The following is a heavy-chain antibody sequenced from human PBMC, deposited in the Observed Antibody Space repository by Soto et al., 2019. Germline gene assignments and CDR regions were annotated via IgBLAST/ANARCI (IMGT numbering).Heavy chain of an antibody. V-gene: IGHV2-5*02. CDR2: FYWDDDK. CDR3: ANRRSYGDLHH. J-gene: IGHJ1*01. Sequence: QITLKESGPTLVKPTQTVTLTCTFSGFSLSTTGVGVGWIRQPPGKALEWLALFYWDDDKHYSPSLKSRLTITKDTSKYQVVLTMTNMDPVDTATYYCANRRSYGDLHHWGQGTLVTVSS. CDR1: GFSLSTTGVG. D-gene: IGHD4-17*01.